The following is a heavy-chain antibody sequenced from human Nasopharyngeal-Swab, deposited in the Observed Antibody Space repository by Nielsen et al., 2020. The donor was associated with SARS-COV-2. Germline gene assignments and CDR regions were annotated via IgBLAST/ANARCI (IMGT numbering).Heavy chain of an antibody. Sequence: KVSCKGSGYSFTSYWIAWVRQMPGKGLEWMGIIYPGDSDTRYRPSFQGQVTISADKSISTAYLQWSSLKASDTAMYYCARFQQQLVHYYYYGMDVWGQGTTVTVSS. CDR1: GYSFTSYW. CDR3: ARFQQQLVHYYYYGMDV. V-gene: IGHV5-51*01. CDR2: IYPGDSDT. J-gene: IGHJ6*02. D-gene: IGHD6-13*01.